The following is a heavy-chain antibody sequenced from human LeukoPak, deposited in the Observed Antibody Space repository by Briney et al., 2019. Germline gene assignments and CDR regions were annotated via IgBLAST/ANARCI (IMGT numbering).Heavy chain of an antibody. CDR1: GGTFSSYA. Sequence: SVKVSCKASGGTFSSYAISWVRQAPGQGLEWMGGIIPIFGTANYAQKFQGRVTITADESTSTAYMELSSLRSEGTAVYYCARDGGHTVNYLRRGWTNWFDPWGQGTLVTVSS. D-gene: IGHD1-7*01. J-gene: IGHJ5*02. CDR3: ARDGGHTVNYLRRGWTNWFDP. CDR2: IIPIFGTA. V-gene: IGHV1-69*13.